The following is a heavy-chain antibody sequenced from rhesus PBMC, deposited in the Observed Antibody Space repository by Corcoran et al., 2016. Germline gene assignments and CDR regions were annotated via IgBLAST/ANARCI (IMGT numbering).Heavy chain of an antibody. J-gene: IGHJ4*01. CDR2: ISGSSGST. V-gene: IGHV4-65*01. Sequence: QVQLQESGPGLVKPSETLSLTCAVSGDSVSSSNWWSWIRQPPGKGLEWIGYISGSSGSTYYNPSLKSRVTISTDTSKNQFSLKLSSVTAADTDVYYCARDQGGDSYGYFDCWGQGVLVTVSS. D-gene: IGHD5-36*01. CDR1: GDSVSSSNW. CDR3: ARDQGGDSYGYFDC.